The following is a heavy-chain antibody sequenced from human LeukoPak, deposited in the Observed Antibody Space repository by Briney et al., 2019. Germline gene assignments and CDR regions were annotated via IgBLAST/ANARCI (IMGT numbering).Heavy chain of an antibody. CDR3: ARGYDSSAYYPFNY. J-gene: IGHJ4*02. D-gene: IGHD3-22*01. CDR1: GVSLSTHH. CDR2: ISDSGST. V-gene: IGHV4-59*11. Sequence: ASETLSLTCVVSGVSLSTHHWSWIRQSPGRGLEWIGYISDSGSTNYNPSPKSRVTISVDTSKNQFSLMLSSVTAADTAVYYCARGYDSSAYYPFNYWGQGTLVTVSS.